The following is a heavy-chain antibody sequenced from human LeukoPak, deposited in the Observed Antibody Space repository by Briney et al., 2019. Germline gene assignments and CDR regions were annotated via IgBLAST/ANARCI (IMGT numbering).Heavy chain of an antibody. CDR3: ARGIVGANGIRGFQY. CDR2: ISGGRT. CDR1: GFTFSSYV. D-gene: IGHD6-25*01. J-gene: IGHJ4*02. Sequence: GGSLRLSCAASGFTFSSYVMNWVRQAPGKGLEWVSTISGGRTYYADAVQGRSTISGDNSKNTVDLQLNSLRVEDTAIYYCARGIVGANGIRGFQYWGQGILVTVSS. V-gene: IGHV3-23*01.